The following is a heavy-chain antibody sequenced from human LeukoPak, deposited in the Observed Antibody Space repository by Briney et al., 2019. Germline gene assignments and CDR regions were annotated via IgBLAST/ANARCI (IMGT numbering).Heavy chain of an antibody. CDR2: IIPIFGTA. CDR1: GGTFSSYA. Sequence: SVKVSCKASGGTFSSYAISWVRQAPGQGLEWMGGIIPIFGTASYAQKFQGRVTITADESTSTAYMELSSLRSEDTAVYYCASNYYDSSGYYYFDYWGQGTLVTVSS. J-gene: IGHJ4*02. CDR3: ASNYYDSSGYYYFDY. D-gene: IGHD3-22*01. V-gene: IGHV1-69*13.